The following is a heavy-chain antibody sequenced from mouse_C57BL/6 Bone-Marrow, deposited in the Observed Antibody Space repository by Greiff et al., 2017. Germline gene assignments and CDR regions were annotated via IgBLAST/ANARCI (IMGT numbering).Heavy chain of an antibody. D-gene: IGHD2-4*01. Sequence: QVQLKESGAELARPGASVKLSCKASGYTFTSYGISWVKQRTGQGLEWIGEIYPRSGNTYYNEKFKGKATLTADKSSSTADMELRSLTSEDSAVYFCARDDYDWFAYWGQGTLVTVAA. CDR2: IYPRSGNT. CDR3: ARDDYDWFAY. CDR1: GYTFTSYG. V-gene: IGHV1-81*01. J-gene: IGHJ3*01.